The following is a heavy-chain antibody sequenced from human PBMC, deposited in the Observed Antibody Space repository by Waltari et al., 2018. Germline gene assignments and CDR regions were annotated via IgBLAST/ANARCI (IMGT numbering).Heavy chain of an antibody. CDR3: ARDGQWLVRGRFDY. CDR2: INSDGSST. D-gene: IGHD6-19*01. J-gene: IGHJ4*02. V-gene: IGHV3-74*01. CDR1: GFTFSSYW. Sequence: EVQLVESGGGLVQPGGSLRLSCAASGFTFSSYWMHWVRQAPGKGLVWGSRINSDGSSTSYADSEKGRFTIARANAKNTLYLQMNILRAEDTAVYYCARDGQWLVRGRFDYWGQGTLVTVSS.